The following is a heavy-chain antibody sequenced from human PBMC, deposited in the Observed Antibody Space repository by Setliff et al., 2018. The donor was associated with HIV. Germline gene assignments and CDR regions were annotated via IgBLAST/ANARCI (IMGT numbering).Heavy chain of an antibody. CDR2: ISSSGSTI. V-gene: IGHV3-48*03. Sequence: GGSLRLSCAASEFTFSTYEMNWVRQAPGEGLEWVSYISSSGSTIYYADSVKGRFTISRDNAKNSLYLQMNSLRAEDTAVYYCARVDYYDSSGYYDYWGQGTLVTVSS. CDR1: EFTFSTYE. J-gene: IGHJ4*02. CDR3: ARVDYYDSSGYYDY. D-gene: IGHD3-22*01.